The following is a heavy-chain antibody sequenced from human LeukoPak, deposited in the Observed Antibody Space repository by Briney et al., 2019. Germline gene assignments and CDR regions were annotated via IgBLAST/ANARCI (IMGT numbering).Heavy chain of an antibody. CDR3: ARGHYYDSSGYYDGAYFDY. CDR1: GGSFSGYY. V-gene: IGHV4-34*01. CDR2: IYHSGST. J-gene: IGHJ4*02. Sequence: PSETLSLTCAVYGGSFSGYYWSWIRQPPGKGLEWIGYIYHSGSTYYNPSLKSRVTISVDRSKNQFSLKLSSVTAADTAVYYCARGHYYDSSGYYDGAYFDYWGQGTLVTVSS. D-gene: IGHD3-22*01.